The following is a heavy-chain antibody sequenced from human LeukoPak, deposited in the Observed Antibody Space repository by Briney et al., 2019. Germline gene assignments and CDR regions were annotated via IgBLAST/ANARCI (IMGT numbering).Heavy chain of an antibody. CDR2: FDPEDGET. J-gene: IGHJ4*02. CDR1: GYTLTELS. V-gene: IGHV1-24*01. CDR3: ARDRVALVVVPAALFDY. D-gene: IGHD2-2*01. Sequence: ASVKVSCKVSGYTLTELSMHWVRQAPGKGLEWMGGFDPEDGETIYAQKFQGRVTITADESTSTAYMELSSLRSEDTAVYYCARDRVALVVVPAALFDYWGQGTLVTVSS.